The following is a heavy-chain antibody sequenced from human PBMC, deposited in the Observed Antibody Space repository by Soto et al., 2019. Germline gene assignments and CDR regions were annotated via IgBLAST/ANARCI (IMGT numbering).Heavy chain of an antibody. V-gene: IGHV4-59*01. J-gene: IGHJ3*02. CDR3: ARERDGYNPNAFDI. CDR1: GGSISSYY. D-gene: IGHD5-12*01. Sequence: SETLSLTCTVSGGSISSYYWSWIRQPPGKGLEWIGYIYYSGSTNYNPSLKSRVTISVDTSKNQFSLKLSSVTAADTAVYYCARERDGYNPNAFDIWGQGTMVTV. CDR2: IYYSGST.